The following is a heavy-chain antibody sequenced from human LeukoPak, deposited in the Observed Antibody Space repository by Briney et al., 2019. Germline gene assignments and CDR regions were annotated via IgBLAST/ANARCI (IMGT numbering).Heavy chain of an antibody. CDR1: GFTFSSYA. CDR2: ISYDGSNK. D-gene: IGHD3-3*01. V-gene: IGHV3-30-3*01. CDR3: ARDQRIWSGGHYGMDV. Sequence: GRSLRLSCAASGFTFSSYAMHWVRQAPGKGLEWVAVISYDGSNKYYADSVKGRFTISRDNSKNTLYLQMNSLRAEDTAVYYCARDQRIWSGGHYGMDVWGQGTTVTVSS. J-gene: IGHJ6*02.